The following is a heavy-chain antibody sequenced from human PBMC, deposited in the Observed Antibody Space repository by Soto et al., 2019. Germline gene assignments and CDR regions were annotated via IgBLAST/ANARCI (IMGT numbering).Heavy chain of an antibody. CDR3: ARVLEMATIKVV. D-gene: IGHD5-12*01. V-gene: IGHV3-30-3*01. Sequence: QVQLVESGGGVVQPGRSLRLSCAASGFTFSSYAMHWVRQAPGKGLEWVAVISYDGSNKYYADSVKGRFTISRDNSKNTLYLQMNSLRAEDTAVYYCARVLEMATIKVVWGQGTMVTVSS. CDR1: GFTFSSYA. CDR2: ISYDGSNK. J-gene: IGHJ3*01.